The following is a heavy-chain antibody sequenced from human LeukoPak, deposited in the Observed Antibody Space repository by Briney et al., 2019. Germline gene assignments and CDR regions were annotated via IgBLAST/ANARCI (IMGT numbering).Heavy chain of an antibody. CDR2: ISSYNGNT. V-gene: IGHV1-18*01. CDR1: GYTFTSYG. Sequence: GASVKVPCKSSGYTFTSYGIRWVRQAPGQGLEWVGCISSYNGNTNYAQKLQRRVTMTTDTSTHTAHMDLRSLRSDDTAVFYCARTFDYWGQGTLVNVS. J-gene: IGHJ4*02. CDR3: ARTFDY.